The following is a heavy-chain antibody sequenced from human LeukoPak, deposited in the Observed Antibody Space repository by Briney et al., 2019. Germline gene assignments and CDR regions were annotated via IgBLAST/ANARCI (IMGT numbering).Heavy chain of an antibody. Sequence: SETLSLTCTVSGDSMSTYYWTWIRQPPGKGLEWIGYIYNSGSTNYNPSLKSRVTISVDTSKNQFSLKLSSVTAADTAVYYCARGKGGFLEWLLPYYFDYWGQGTLVTVSS. CDR1: GDSMSTYY. V-gene: IGHV4-59*12. D-gene: IGHD3-3*01. CDR3: ARGKGGFLEWLLPYYFDY. CDR2: IYNSGST. J-gene: IGHJ4*02.